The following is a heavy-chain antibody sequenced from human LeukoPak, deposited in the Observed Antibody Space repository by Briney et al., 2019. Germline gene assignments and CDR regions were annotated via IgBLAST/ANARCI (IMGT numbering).Heavy chain of an antibody. V-gene: IGHV3-23*01. Sequence: PGRSLRLSCAASGFTFDDYAMHWVRQAPGKGLEWVSAISGSGGSTYYADSVKGRFTISRDNSKNTLYLQMNSLRAEDTAVYYCAKLRGYITYFDYWGQGTLVTVSS. CDR1: GFTFDDYA. J-gene: IGHJ4*02. CDR3: AKLRGYITYFDY. CDR2: ISGSGGST. D-gene: IGHD5-18*01.